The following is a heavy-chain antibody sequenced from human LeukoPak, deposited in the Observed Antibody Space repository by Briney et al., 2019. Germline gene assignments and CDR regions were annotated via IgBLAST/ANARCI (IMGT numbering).Heavy chain of an antibody. Sequence: GGSLRLSCAAPGFTFSSYAMSWVRQAPGKGLEWVSAISGSGGSTYYADSVKGRFTISRDNSKNTLYLQMNSLRAEDTAVYYCAKRMYYYDSSGYSNDDYWGQGTLATVSS. CDR3: AKRMYYYDSSGYSNDDY. CDR1: GFTFSSYA. J-gene: IGHJ4*02. D-gene: IGHD3-22*01. V-gene: IGHV3-23*01. CDR2: ISGSGGST.